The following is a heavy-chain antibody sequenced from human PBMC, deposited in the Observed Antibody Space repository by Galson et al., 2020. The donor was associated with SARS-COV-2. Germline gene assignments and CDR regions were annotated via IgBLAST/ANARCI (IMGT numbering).Heavy chain of an antibody. CDR1: GFTFSSYG. CDR3: ARDPRTFWLGGYYSYYFDY. V-gene: IGHV3-33*01. D-gene: IGHD3-22*01. Sequence: GGSLRLSCAASGFTFSSYGMHWVRQAPGKGLEWVAVIWYDGSNKYYADSVKGRFTISRDNSKNTLYLQMNSLRAEDTAVYYCARDPRTFWLGGYYSYYFDYWGQGTLVTVSS. CDR2: IWYDGSNK. J-gene: IGHJ4*02.